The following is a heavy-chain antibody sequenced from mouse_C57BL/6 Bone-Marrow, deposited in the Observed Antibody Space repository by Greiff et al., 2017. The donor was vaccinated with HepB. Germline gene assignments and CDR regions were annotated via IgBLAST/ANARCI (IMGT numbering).Heavy chain of an antibody. Sequence: VQLQQSGTDLVKPGASVKLSCKASGYTFTSYWMHWVKQRPGQGLEWIGNINPSNGGTNYNEKFKSKATLTVDKSSSTAYMQLSSLTSEDSAVYYCAIKDYYSNPWYFDVWGTGTTVTVSS. CDR3: AIKDYYSNPWYFDV. J-gene: IGHJ1*03. CDR2: INPSNGGT. CDR1: GYTFTSYW. V-gene: IGHV1-53*01. D-gene: IGHD2-5*01.